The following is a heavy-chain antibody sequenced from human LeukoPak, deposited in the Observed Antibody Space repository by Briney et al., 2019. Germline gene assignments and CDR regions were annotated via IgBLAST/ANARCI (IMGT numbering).Heavy chain of an antibody. Sequence: SETLSLTCTVSGGSISSSSYYWAWIRQPPGKGLEWIGTIDYSGTTYSNPSLKSRVSISIDTSKNQFSLKLNSVTAADTAMYYCARDTLYSYYYMDVWGKGTTVTVSS. V-gene: IGHV4-39*07. J-gene: IGHJ6*03. CDR1: GGSISSSSYY. CDR3: ARDTLYSYYYMDV. CDR2: IDYSGTT. D-gene: IGHD3-16*01.